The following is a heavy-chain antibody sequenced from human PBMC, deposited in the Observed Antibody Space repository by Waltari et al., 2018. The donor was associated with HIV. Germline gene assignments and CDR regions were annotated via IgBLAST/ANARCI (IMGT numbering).Heavy chain of an antibody. CDR1: GGSISTYY. J-gene: IGHJ6*02. CDR2: IYYSGST. Sequence: QLQLQESGPGLVKPSATLSLTCTVSGGSISTYYWSWIRQPPGKGLEWIGYIYYSGSTNYNPSLKSRVTISVDTSKNQFSLKLSSVTAADTAVYYCAREGDVWSGRSYYYYGMDVWGQGATVTVSS. V-gene: IGHV4-59*01. CDR3: AREGDVWSGRSYYYYGMDV. D-gene: IGHD3-3*01.